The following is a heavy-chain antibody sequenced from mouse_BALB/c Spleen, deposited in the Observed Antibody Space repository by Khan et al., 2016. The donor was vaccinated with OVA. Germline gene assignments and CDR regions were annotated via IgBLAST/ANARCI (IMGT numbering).Heavy chain of an antibody. J-gene: IGHJ3*01. D-gene: IGHD1-1*02. CDR1: GYIFIDYK. CDR3: ARGWSSWFPY. V-gene: IGHV1-77*01. Sequence: QVQLKESGTELARPGASVKLSCKASGYIFIDYKINWVKQRTGQGLEWIGEISPGSGNTYYNEKFKGKATLTADKSSSTAYMQLSSLTSEDSAVXFVARGWSSWFPYWGQGTMVTVSA. CDR2: ISPGSGNT.